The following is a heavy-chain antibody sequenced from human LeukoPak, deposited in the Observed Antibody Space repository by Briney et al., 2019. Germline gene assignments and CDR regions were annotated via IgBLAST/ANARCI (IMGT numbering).Heavy chain of an antibody. V-gene: IGHV3-30-3*01. CDR2: ISYDGSNK. D-gene: IGHD6-13*01. Sequence: GGSLRLSCAASGFTFSSYAMHWVRQAPGKGLEWVAVISYDGSNKYYADSVKGRFTISRDNSKNTLYLQMNSLRAEDTAVYYCARDVDGSSWPDYWGQGTLVTVSS. CDR3: ARDVDGSSWPDY. CDR1: GFTFSSYA. J-gene: IGHJ4*02.